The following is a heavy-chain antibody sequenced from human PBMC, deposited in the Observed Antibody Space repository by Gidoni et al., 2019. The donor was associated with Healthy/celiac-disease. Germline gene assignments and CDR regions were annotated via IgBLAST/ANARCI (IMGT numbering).Heavy chain of an antibody. CDR1: GFTFSSYG. Sequence: RYLRLYCAASGFTFSSYGMHWVGQVPGKGLEWFVVIWYDGSHTYYQDSVNGRFTISRHNSKNTLYLQMNSLRAEDTAVYYCARAMGVIRSLLPSFYYLGQGTLVTVSS. CDR3: ARAMGVIRSLLPSFYY. J-gene: IGHJ4*02. V-gene: IGHV3-33*01. CDR2: IWYDGSHT. D-gene: IGHD3-22*01.